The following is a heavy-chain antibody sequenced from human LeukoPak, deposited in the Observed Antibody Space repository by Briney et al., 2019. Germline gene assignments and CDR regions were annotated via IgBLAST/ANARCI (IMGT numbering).Heavy chain of an antibody. CDR3: VKGQRYFYYGMDV. CDR2: ISGSADTT. CDR1: GGSISSGGYY. D-gene: IGHD3-9*01. V-gene: IGHV3-23*01. Sequence: LSLTCTVSGGSISSGGYYWSWIRQAPGKGLEWVSVISGSADTTYYADSVKGRFTISRDNFKNTVYLQMNSLRADDTAVYYCVKGQRYFYYGMDVWGQGTTVTVSS. J-gene: IGHJ6*02.